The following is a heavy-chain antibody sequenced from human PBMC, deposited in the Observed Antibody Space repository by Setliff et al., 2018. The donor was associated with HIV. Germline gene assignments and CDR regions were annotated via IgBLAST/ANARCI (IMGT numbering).Heavy chain of an antibody. V-gene: IGHV3-7*03. D-gene: IGHD3-3*01. J-gene: IGHJ4*02. CDR3: ARGPQYNFWGGYLGL. Sequence: GSLRLSCVASEFTFSKYRMSWVRQAPGKGLEWVAYIKEDGSGKYYEDSVKGRFTISRDNAKNSLYLQMNSLRAEDTAVYYCARGPQYNFWGGYLGLWGRGTLVTVSS. CDR2: IKEDGSGK. CDR1: EFTFSKYR.